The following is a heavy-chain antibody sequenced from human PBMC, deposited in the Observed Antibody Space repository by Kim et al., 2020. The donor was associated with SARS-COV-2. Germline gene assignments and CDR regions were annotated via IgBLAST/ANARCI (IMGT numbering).Heavy chain of an antibody. CDR3: ARLGTDFYSSGFFDY. CDR1: GGSISSYY. Sequence: SETLSLTCTVSGGSISSYYWSWIRQPPGKGLEWIGYIYYSGSTNYNPSLKSRVTISVDTSKNQFSLKLSSVTAADTAVYYCARLGTDFYSSGFFDYWGQGTLVTVSS. CDR2: IYYSGST. V-gene: IGHV4-59*08. J-gene: IGHJ4*02. D-gene: IGHD6-19*01.